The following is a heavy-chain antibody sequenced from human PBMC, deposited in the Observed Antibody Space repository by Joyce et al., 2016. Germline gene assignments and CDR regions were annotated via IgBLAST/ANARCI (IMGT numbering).Heavy chain of an antibody. CDR1: GFTFSSYS. J-gene: IGHJ4*02. CDR2: SRTGSGDI. Sequence: EVQLVDSGGGLVQPGGSLRLSCVASGFTFSSYSFNWVRQAPGKGLEWISYSRTGSGDIYYADSVKGRFSISRDNAENSLYLQMNSLRDEDTAVYYCARDHNYGLDFWGQGTLVTVSS. V-gene: IGHV3-48*02. D-gene: IGHD5-18*01. CDR3: ARDHNYGLDF.